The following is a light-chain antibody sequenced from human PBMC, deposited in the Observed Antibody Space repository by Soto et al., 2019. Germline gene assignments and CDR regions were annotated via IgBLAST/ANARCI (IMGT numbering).Light chain of an antibody. CDR2: ATS. V-gene: IGKV1-39*01. J-gene: IGKJ4*01. Sequence: DTQMTQSPSSLSASVGDRISITCRASQTVSTYLNWYQQKAGQAPTLLIYATSTLQSGLPSRFTGSGSGTEVTLTITSLQPSDFATYYCQQTYTTPRTFGEATNV. CDR1: QTVSTY. CDR3: QQTYTTPRT.